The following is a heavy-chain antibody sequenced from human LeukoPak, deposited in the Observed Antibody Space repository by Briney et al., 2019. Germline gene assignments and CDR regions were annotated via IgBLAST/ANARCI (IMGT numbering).Heavy chain of an antibody. V-gene: IGHV3-48*02. CDR2: ISSSSDAI. J-gene: IGHJ4*02. D-gene: IGHD5-12*01. CDR3: ARAMRSGYDY. CDR1: GFTFRTYS. Sequence: GSLRLSCAASGFTFRTYSMNWVRQAPGKGLEWVSYISSSSDAIYYADSVKGRFTISRDNARNSLYLQMNSLRDEDTAVYYCARAMRSGYDYWGQGTLVTVSS.